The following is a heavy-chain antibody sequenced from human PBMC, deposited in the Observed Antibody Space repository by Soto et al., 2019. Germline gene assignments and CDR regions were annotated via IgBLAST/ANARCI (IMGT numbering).Heavy chain of an antibody. V-gene: IGHV4-4*07. CDR3: ARDFDSSSWYRLDQ. CDR2: IYTSGTA. J-gene: IGHJ4*02. Sequence: QVQLQESGPGLVKPSETLSLTCTVSGGSINTYFWSWIRQPAGKGLEWIGRIYTSGTANYNPSLKGRVLMSVDTSKNQFSLKVTSVTAADTAVYYCARDFDSSSWYRLDQWGQGTLVTVSS. D-gene: IGHD6-13*01. CDR1: GGSINTYF.